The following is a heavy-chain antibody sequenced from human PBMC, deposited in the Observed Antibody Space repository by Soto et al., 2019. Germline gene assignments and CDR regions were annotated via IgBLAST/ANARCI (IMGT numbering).Heavy chain of an antibody. J-gene: IGHJ6*02. CDR2: VDPSDSYT. CDR1: GYSFTIYW. D-gene: IGHD5-18*01. CDR3: ARQGVDTTTAYYYGMDV. Sequence: GESLKISCKGSGYSFTIYWISWVRQMPGKGLEWIGRVDPSDSYTNYSPSFQGHVTISADRSISTAYLQWSSLKASDTAIYYCARQGVDTTTAYYYGMDVWGQGTTVTVSS. V-gene: IGHV5-10-1*01.